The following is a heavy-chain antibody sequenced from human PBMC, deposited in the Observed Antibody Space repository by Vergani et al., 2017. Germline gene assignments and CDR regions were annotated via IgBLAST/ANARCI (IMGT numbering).Heavy chain of an antibody. CDR1: GFTFSSYS. CDR3: ARASNEAIY. CDR2: IKQDGSEK. V-gene: IGHV3-7*01. J-gene: IGHJ4*02. Sequence: EVQLVESGGGLVQPGGSLRLSCAASGFTFSSYSMSWVRQAPGKGLEWVANIKQDGSEKYYVDSVKGRFTISRDNAKNSLYLQMNSLRAEDTAVYYCARASNEAIYGGQGTLVTVSS.